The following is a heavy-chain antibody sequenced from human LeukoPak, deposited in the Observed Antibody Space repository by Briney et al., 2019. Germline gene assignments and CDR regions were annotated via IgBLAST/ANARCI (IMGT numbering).Heavy chain of an antibody. D-gene: IGHD3-16*02. CDR3: ARGDYDYVWVSYRGFDP. CDR2: INPNSGGT. V-gene: IGHV1-2*02. CDR1: GGTFSNYG. Sequence: EASVKVSCKASGGTFSNYGISWVRQAPGQGLEWMGWINPNSGGTNYAQKFQGRVTMTRDTSISTAYMELSRLRSDDTAVYYCARGDYDYVWVSYRGFDPWGQGTLVTVSS. J-gene: IGHJ5*02.